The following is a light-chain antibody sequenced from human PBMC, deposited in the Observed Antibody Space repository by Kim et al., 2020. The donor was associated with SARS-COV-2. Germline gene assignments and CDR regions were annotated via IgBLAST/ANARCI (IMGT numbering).Light chain of an antibody. CDR2: QDT. V-gene: IGLV3-1*01. CDR3: QAWDSSTAV. Sequence: SYELTQPPSVSVGPGQTASIICSGDNLGDKYTYWYQQKPGQSPVLVIYQDTKRPSGIPERFSGSNSGNTATLTISRTQALDEGDYYCQAWDSSTAVFGGG. J-gene: IGLJ3*02. CDR1: NLGDKY.